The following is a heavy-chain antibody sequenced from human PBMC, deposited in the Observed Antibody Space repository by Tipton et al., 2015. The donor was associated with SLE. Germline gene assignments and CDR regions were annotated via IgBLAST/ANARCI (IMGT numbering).Heavy chain of an antibody. V-gene: IGHV4-38-2*02. D-gene: IGHD3-3*01. Sequence: TLSLTCTVSGYSITSDNYWGWIRQPPGKGLEWIGSIHHDGGTYYNPPLKSRVTMSVDTSKNQFSLKLTSVTAADTAVYYCARDPYDSWSDYQATFDYWGQGTLVTVSP. J-gene: IGHJ4*02. CDR1: GYSITSDNY. CDR3: ARDPYDSWSDYQATFDY. CDR2: IHHDGGT.